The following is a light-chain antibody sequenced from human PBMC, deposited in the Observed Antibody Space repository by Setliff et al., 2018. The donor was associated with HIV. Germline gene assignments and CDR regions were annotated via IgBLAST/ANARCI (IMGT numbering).Light chain of an antibody. CDR1: SSDVGGYNY. V-gene: IGLV2-23*02. CDR2: DVS. J-gene: IGLJ1*01. Sequence: QSALTQPASVSGSPGQSITISCTGTSSDVGGYNYVSWYQQHPGKAPKLMIYDVSKRPSGVSNRFSGSKSGNTASLTISGPQAEDEADYYCCSYAGSTPYVFGTGTKVTVL. CDR3: CSYAGSTPYV.